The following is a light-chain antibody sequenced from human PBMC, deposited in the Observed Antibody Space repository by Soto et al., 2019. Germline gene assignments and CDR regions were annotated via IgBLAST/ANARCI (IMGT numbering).Light chain of an antibody. CDR1: SSDVGGYKY. V-gene: IGLV2-14*01. Sequence: QSVLTQPASVSGSPGQSITISCTGTSSDVGGYKYVSWYQQHPGKAPKLMIYEVSNRPSGVSNRFSGSKSGNTASLTISGLQAEDEAVYYCCSYSSSSTWVFGGGTKLTVL. J-gene: IGLJ3*02. CDR2: EVS. CDR3: CSYSSSSTWV.